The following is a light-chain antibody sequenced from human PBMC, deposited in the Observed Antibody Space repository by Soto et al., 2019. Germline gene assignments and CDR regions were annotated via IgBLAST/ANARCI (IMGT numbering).Light chain of an antibody. Sequence: EIVLTQSPGTLSLSPGERATLSCRASQTVGGDYLAWYQQKPGQPPRLLIDDASRRATGIPDRFSGDGSGTDFTLTISRLEPEYFAVYYCQQCATAPLTFGGGTTVEI. J-gene: IGKJ4*01. CDR1: QTVGGDY. V-gene: IGKV3-20*01. CDR2: DAS. CDR3: QQCATAPLT.